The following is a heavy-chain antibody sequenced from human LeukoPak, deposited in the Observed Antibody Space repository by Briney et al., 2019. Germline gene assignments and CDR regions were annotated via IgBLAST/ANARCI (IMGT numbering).Heavy chain of an antibody. CDR2: ISPSGGST. CDR3: ARDNSVRDEVWWFNP. D-gene: IGHD5-24*01. V-gene: IGHV1-46*01. Sequence: ASVKVSCKASGYIFTANYMHWVRQAPGQGPEWMGVISPSGGSTTYAQKFQGRVTLTRDMSTSTDYLELSSLRSEDTAVYYCARDNSVRDEVWWFNPWGQGTLVTVSS. CDR1: GYIFTANY. J-gene: IGHJ5*02.